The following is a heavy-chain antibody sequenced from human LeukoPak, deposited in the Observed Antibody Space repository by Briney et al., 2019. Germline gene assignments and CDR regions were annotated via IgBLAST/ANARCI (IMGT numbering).Heavy chain of an antibody. V-gene: IGHV4-39*01. CDR2: IYYSGST. CDR1: GGSISSSSYY. Sequence: PSETLSLTCTVSGGSISSSSYYWGWIRQPPGKGLEWIGSIYYSGSTYYNPSLKSRVTISVDTSKIQFSLKLSSVTAADTAVYYCARRIAVAGTAFDIWGQGTMVTVSS. CDR3: ARRIAVAGTAFDI. J-gene: IGHJ3*02. D-gene: IGHD6-19*01.